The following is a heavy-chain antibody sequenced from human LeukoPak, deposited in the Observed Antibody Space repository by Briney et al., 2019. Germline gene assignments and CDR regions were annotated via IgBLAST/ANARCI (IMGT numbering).Heavy chain of an antibody. CDR3: ARGINAFDI. CDR2: IHHSGST. D-gene: IGHD3-16*01. J-gene: IGHJ3*02. CDR1: GGSISSGGYS. V-gene: IGHV4-30-2*01. Sequence: TLSLTCAVSGGSISSGGYSWSWIRQPPGKGLEWIGYIHHSGSTYYNPSLKSRVTISVDRSRDQFSLKLSSVTAADTAVYYCARGINAFDIWGQGTMVTVSS.